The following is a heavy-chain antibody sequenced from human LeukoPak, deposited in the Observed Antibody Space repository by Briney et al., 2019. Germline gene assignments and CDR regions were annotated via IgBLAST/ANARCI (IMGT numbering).Heavy chain of an antibody. J-gene: IGHJ4*02. Sequence: PGGSLRLSCAAPGFTFSSYTMNWVRQAPGKGLEWVSSISSSSSDIYYADSVKGRFTISRDNAKNSLYLQMNSLRAEDTAVYYCARDPPEYCSGGRCYDAFFDYWGQGTLVTVSS. CDR1: GFTFSSYT. CDR3: ARDPPEYCSGGRCYDAFFDY. D-gene: IGHD2-15*01. CDR2: ISSSSSDI. V-gene: IGHV3-21*01.